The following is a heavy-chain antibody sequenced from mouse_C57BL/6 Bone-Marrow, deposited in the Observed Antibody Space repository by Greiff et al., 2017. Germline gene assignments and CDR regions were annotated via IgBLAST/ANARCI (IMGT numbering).Heavy chain of an antibody. CDR1: GYTFTDYY. J-gene: IGHJ1*03. CDR3: AGVVWSDWYFDV. V-gene: IGHV1-84*01. Sequence: LMESGPELVKPGASVKISCKASGYTFTDYYINWVKQRPGQGLEWIGWIYPGRGNTKYNEKFKGKATLPVDPSSSTAYMQLSSLTSEDSAVYCCAGVVWSDWYFDVWGTATTVTVSA. CDR2: IYPGRGNT. D-gene: IGHD2-10*02.